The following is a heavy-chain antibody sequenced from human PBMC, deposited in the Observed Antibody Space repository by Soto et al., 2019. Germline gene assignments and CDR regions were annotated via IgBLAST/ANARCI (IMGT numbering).Heavy chain of an antibody. J-gene: IGHJ1*01. D-gene: IGHD1-26*01. V-gene: IGHV1-69*13. CDR3: ASWESEPPAEYFQH. CDR1: GGTFSSYA. Sequence: GASVKVSCKASGGTFSSYAISWVRQAPGQGLEWMGGIIPIFGTANYAQKFQGRVTITADESTSTAYMELSSLRSEDTAVYYCASWESEPPAEYFQHWGQGTLVTVSS. CDR2: IIPIFGTA.